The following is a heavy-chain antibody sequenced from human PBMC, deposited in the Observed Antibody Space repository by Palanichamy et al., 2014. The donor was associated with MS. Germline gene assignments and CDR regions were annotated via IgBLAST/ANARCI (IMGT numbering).Heavy chain of an antibody. J-gene: IGHJ2*01. V-gene: IGHV1-3*01. Sequence: QVQLGQSGAEVKKPGASVKVSCKASGYTFTSYAMHWVRQAPGQGLEWMGCINAGNDNTKYSQKFQGRVTITRDTSASTAYMELSSLRSEDTAVYYCARGSNTYWYFDFWARGTLVTVSS. CDR1: GYTFTSYA. CDR2: INAGNDNT. CDR3: ARGSNTYWYFDF.